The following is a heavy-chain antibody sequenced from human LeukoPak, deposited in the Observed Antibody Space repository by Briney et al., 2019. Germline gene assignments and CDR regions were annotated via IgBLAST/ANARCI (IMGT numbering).Heavy chain of an antibody. J-gene: IGHJ4*02. V-gene: IGHV3-11*01. CDR2: ISGSGHDI. Sequence: GGSLRLSCVVSGFSFSDSYMTWIRQTPGKGLESLAYISGSGHDIYYTDSVKGRFTISRDNAKDSLYLQMNGLRPEDAALYYCSTDPRLLIYWGQGTLVTVSS. D-gene: IGHD2-8*01. CDR3: STDPRLLIY. CDR1: GFSFSDSY.